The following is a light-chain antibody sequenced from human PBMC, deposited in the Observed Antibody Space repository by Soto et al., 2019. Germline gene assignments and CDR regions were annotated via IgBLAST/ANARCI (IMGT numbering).Light chain of an antibody. CDR1: TGAVTSGHY. CDR3: LLFYSGARV. V-gene: IGLV7-43*01. Sequence: QAVVTQEPSLTVSPGGTVTLTCASTTGAVTSGHYPNWFQQKPGQAPRALIYSTDNRHSWTPARFSGSLLGGKAALTLSDIQPEDDAEYHCLLFYSGARVFGGGTKLTVL. J-gene: IGLJ2*01. CDR2: STD.